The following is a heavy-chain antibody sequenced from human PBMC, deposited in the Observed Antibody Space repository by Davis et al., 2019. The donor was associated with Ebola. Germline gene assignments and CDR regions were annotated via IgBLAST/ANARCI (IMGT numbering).Heavy chain of an antibody. CDR3: AAPRITGTSGYYYGMDV. Sequence: GESLKISCAASGFTFSSYGMHWVRQAPGKGLEWVAVISYDGSNKYYADSVKGRFTISRDNSKNTLYLQMNSLRAEDTAVYYCAAPRITGTSGYYYGMDVWGQGTTVTVSS. D-gene: IGHD1-20*01. J-gene: IGHJ6*02. V-gene: IGHV3-30*03. CDR1: GFTFSSYG. CDR2: ISYDGSNK.